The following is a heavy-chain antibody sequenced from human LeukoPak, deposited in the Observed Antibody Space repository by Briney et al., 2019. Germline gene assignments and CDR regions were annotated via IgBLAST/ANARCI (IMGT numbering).Heavy chain of an antibody. CDR2: IYYSGST. CDR3: ARYYGSGSYYNVPFDY. J-gene: IGHJ4*02. D-gene: IGHD3-10*01. V-gene: IGHV4-39*07. CDR1: GGSISSSSYY. Sequence: SETLPLTCTVSGGSISSSSYYWGWIRQPPGKGLEWIGSIYYSGSTYYNPSLESRVTVSVDTSKNQFSLKLSSVTAADTAVYYCARYYGSGSYYNVPFDYWGQGTLVTVSS.